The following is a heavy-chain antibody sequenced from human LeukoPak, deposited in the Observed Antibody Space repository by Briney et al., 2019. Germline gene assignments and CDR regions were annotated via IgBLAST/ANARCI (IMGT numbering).Heavy chain of an antibody. Sequence: GGSLRLSCAGSGFIFRNYAMSWVRQAPGKGLEWVSISGSGGDTYYADSVKGRFTISRDNSKNTLYLQMNSLRAEDTAVYYCAKARGATYGTYYFDYWGQGTLVTVSS. CDR2: ISGSGGDT. CDR1: GFIFRNYA. V-gene: IGHV3-23*01. J-gene: IGHJ4*02. CDR3: AKARGATYGTYYFDY. D-gene: IGHD4/OR15-4a*01.